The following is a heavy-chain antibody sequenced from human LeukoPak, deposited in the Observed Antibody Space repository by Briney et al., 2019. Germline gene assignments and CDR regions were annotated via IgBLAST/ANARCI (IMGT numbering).Heavy chain of an antibody. CDR1: GFTVSSNY. V-gene: IGHV3-53*01. CDR3: ARESSSGLDC. Sequence: PGGSLRLSCAASGFTVSSNYMSWVRQAPGKGLEWVSVIYSGGSTYYADSVRGRFTISRDNAKNSLYLQMNSPRADDTAVYYCARESSSGLDCWGQGTLVTVSS. D-gene: IGHD6-19*01. CDR2: IYSGGST. J-gene: IGHJ4*02.